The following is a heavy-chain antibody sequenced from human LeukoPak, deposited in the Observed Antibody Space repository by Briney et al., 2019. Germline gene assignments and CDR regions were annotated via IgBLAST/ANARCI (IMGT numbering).Heavy chain of an antibody. CDR2: INRSSTYI. J-gene: IGHJ3*02. V-gene: IGHV3-21*01. Sequence: PGGSLRLSCAASGFSFSKCSMNWVRQAPGEGLEWVSSINRSSTYIYYADPLEGRFTISRENVRNSLYLQMNSLRAEDTAVYYCAGDYEGNLAFDIWGQGTMVTVS. CDR1: GFSFSKCS. D-gene: IGHD4-23*01. CDR3: AGDYEGNLAFDI.